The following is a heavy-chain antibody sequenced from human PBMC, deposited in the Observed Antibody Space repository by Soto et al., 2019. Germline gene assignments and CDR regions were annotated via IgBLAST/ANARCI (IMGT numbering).Heavy chain of an antibody. J-gene: IGHJ4*02. D-gene: IGHD3-3*01. V-gene: IGHV3-23*01. CDR2: ISGGGDGT. Sequence: EVQLLESGGGLVQPGGSLRLSCAASGFVFGNYAMNWVRQAPGRGLGWVSIISGGGDGTYYADSVKGRFTISRDNSKNTVYLQMNSLKAEDTAVYYCARKPLGTTLRFLEWSFDYWGQGTLVTVAS. CDR3: ARKPLGTTLRFLEWSFDY. CDR1: GFVFGNYA.